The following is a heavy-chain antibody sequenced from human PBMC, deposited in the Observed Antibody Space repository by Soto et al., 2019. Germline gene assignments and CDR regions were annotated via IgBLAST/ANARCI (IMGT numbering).Heavy chain of an antibody. J-gene: IGHJ6*02. CDR1: GGSISRGYY. V-gene: IGHV4-31*03. CDR2: IYYTGST. Sequence: PSETLSLTCTVSGGSISRGYYWNFIRQHPQKGLEWIGYIYYTGSTDYNPSLRSRVTISVDTSKNQFSLKLISVTAADTAVYYCARHKVDLRAFNGMDVWGQGTTVTVSS. D-gene: IGHD3-3*02. CDR3: ARHKVDLRAFNGMDV.